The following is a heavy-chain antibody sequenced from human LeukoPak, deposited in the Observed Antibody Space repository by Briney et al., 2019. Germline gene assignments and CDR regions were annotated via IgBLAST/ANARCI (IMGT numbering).Heavy chain of an antibody. CDR3: ARAAGGSPFHH. Sequence: HRASVKVSCTASGYTFTGYYIHWGRQAPGPGLEGMGWMNTNSGDTNYAQKFQGRVTMTRDTSINTAYMELSRLRSDDTAVYYCARAAGGSPFHHWRQGPLVPVPS. V-gene: IGHV1-2*02. D-gene: IGHD2-15*01. J-gene: IGHJ4*02. CDR2: MNTNSGDT. CDR1: GYTFTGYY.